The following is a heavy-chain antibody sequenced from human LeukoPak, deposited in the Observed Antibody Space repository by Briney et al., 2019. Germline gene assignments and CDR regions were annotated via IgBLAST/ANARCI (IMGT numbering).Heavy chain of an antibody. Sequence: SETLSLTCTVSGGSISSSSYYWGRIRQPPGQGLEWNGSNYYSRSTYYNPSLKSRVTISVDTSKYQFSLKLSSVTAAAAAEYYCARRPRGVIIKTWFDSWGQGTLVTVSS. V-gene: IGHV4-39*01. CDR3: ARRPRGVIIKTWFDS. D-gene: IGHD3-10*01. CDR2: NYYSRST. J-gene: IGHJ5*01. CDR1: GGSISSSSYY.